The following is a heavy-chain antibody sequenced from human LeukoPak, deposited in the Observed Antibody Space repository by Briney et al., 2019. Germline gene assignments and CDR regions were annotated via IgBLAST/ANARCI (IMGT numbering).Heavy chain of an antibody. V-gene: IGHV1-69*06. CDR3: ATITSIVARDY. CDR1: GGTFSSYA. CDR2: IIPIFGTA. J-gene: IGHJ4*02. Sequence: LVKVSCKASGGTFSSYAISWVRQAPGQGLEWMGGIIPIFGTANYAQKFQGRVTMTEDTSTDTAYMELSSLRSEDTAVYYCATITSIVARDYWGQGTLVTVSS. D-gene: IGHD6-6*01.